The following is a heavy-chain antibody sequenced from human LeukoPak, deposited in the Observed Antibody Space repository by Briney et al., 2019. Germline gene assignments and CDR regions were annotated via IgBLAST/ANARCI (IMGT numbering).Heavy chain of an antibody. Sequence: PSQTLSLTCAVSGGSISSGGYSWSWIRQPPGKGLEWIGYIYYSGSTYYNPSLKSRVTISVDTSKNQFSLKLSSVTAADTAVYYCARFARITMVRGVSGRRAFDPWGQGTLVTVSS. D-gene: IGHD3-10*01. CDR1: GGSISSGGYS. CDR3: ARFARITMVRGVSGRRAFDP. V-gene: IGHV4-30-4*07. J-gene: IGHJ5*02. CDR2: IYYSGST.